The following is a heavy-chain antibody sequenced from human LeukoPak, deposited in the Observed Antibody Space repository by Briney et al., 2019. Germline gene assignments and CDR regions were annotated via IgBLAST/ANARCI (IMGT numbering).Heavy chain of an antibody. V-gene: IGHV4-38-2*02. Sequence: SEPLSLTCTVSGYSITRGYYWGWIRQPPGKGLEGIGSIYHSGSTYYNPSLKSRVNISVDTSKNQFSLKLSSVTAADTAVYYCARVRSRYNYFDYWGQGTLVTVSS. D-gene: IGHD3-9*01. J-gene: IGHJ4*02. CDR1: GYSITRGYY. CDR2: IYHSGST. CDR3: ARVRSRYNYFDY.